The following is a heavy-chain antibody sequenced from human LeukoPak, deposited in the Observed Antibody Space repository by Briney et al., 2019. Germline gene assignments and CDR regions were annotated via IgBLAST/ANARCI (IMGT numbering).Heavy chain of an antibody. V-gene: IGHV1-24*01. Sequence: GPSVNLSLKVSLYTLTELSIHLVRQAPEKGLGWMGGFDPKDGETIYPHNFQGRFTTTEDTSTHTAFMEMSSLRSDDTAVYYCATVRYSSSWYLNYWGQGTLVTVSS. CDR2: FDPKDGET. CDR3: ATVRYSSSWYLNY. D-gene: IGHD6-13*01. J-gene: IGHJ4*02. CDR1: LYTLTELS.